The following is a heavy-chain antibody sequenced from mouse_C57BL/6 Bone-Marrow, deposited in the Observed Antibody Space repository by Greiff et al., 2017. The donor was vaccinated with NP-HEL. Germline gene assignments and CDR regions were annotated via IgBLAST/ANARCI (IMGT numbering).Heavy chain of an antibody. CDR1: GYTFTSYT. V-gene: IGHV1-4*01. CDR3: AREWDYLFDY. CDR2: INPSSGYT. D-gene: IGHD2-4*01. Sequence: QVQLQQSGAELARPGASVKMSCKASGYTFTSYTMHWVKQRPGQGLEWIGYINPSSGYTKYNQKFKDKATLTADKSSSTAYMQLSSLTSEDSAVYYCAREWDYLFDYWGQGTTLTVSS. J-gene: IGHJ2*01.